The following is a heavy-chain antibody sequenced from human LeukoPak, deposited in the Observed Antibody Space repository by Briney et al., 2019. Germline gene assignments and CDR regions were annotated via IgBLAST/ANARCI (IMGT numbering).Heavy chain of an antibody. Sequence: GGSLRLSCAASGNYWMHWVRQPAGEGLEWVSALGTAGDTFYPGSVKGRFTISRDNAKKSLFLQMNSLRVEDTAIYYCARQSTPHGNFDYWGQGTLVTVSS. V-gene: IGHV3-13*01. CDR2: LGTAGDT. CDR1: GNYW. J-gene: IGHJ4*02. D-gene: IGHD5-24*01. CDR3: ARQSTPHGNFDY.